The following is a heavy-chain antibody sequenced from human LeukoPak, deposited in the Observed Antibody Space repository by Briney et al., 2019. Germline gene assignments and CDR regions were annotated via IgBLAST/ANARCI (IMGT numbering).Heavy chain of an antibody. CDR3: ARLNDDVTKLDY. CDR2: INQDGSQK. D-gene: IGHD2-8*01. V-gene: IGHV3-7*01. CDR1: GFTFSTYW. Sequence: GGSLRLSCAASGFTFSTYWMSWVRQAPGKGLEWVASINQDGSQKRYVDSVQGRFTISRDNTKNSLFLQMNSLRAEDTAVYYCARLNDDVTKLDYWGQGTLVTVSS. J-gene: IGHJ4*02.